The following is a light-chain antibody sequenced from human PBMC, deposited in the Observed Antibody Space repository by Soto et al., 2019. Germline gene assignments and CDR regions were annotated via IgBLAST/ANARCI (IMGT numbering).Light chain of an antibody. J-gene: IGKJ1*01. CDR1: QSVSTW. Sequence: DIQMTQSPSTLSASVGDRVTITCRASQSVSTWLAWYQQKPGKAPKLLIYDASSLEGGVPSRFSASGFGLEFTLTITSMRPDDFATYHCQQYHASPWTFGQGTKVEIK. CDR2: DAS. CDR3: QQYHASPWT. V-gene: IGKV1-5*01.